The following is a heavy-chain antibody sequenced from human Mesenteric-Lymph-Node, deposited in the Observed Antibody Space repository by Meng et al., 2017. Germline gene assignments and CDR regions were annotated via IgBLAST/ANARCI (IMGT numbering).Heavy chain of an antibody. CDR2: IYHSGST. J-gene: IGHJ3*02. CDR1: GGSISSYY. Sequence: GSLRLSCTVSGGSISSYYWGWIRQPPGKGLEWIGSIYHSGSTYYNPSLKSRVTISVDTSKNQFSLKLSSVTAADTAVYYCARDVAAAGSDAFDIWGQGTMVTVSS. CDR3: ARDVAAAGSDAFDI. V-gene: IGHV4-38-2*02. D-gene: IGHD6-13*01.